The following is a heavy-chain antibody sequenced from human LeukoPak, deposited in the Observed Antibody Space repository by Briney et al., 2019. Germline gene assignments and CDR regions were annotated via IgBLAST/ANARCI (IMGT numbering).Heavy chain of an antibody. Sequence: GGSLRLSCAASGFTFSSFEMKWVRQAPGKGLEWVSYISSGGSTIYYADSVKGRFTISRDNAKNSLYLQMNSLRAEDTAVYYCAELGITMIGGVWGKGTTVTISS. J-gene: IGHJ6*04. CDR2: ISSGGSTI. D-gene: IGHD3-10*02. CDR1: GFTFSSFE. CDR3: AELGITMIGGV. V-gene: IGHV3-48*03.